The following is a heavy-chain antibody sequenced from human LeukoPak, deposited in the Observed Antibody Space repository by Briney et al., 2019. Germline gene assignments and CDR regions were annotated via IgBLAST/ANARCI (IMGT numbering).Heavy chain of an antibody. CDR3: ARGVSYSYYDAFDI. D-gene: IGHD5-18*01. CDR1: GFTFSSYS. CDR2: ISSSSSYI. V-gene: IGHV3-21*01. J-gene: IGHJ3*02. Sequence: GGSLRLSCAASGFTFSSYSMNWVRQAPGKGLEWVSSISSSSSYIYYADSVKGRFTISRDNAKNSLYLQMNSLRAEDTAVYYCARGVSYSYYDAFDIWGQGTMVTVSS.